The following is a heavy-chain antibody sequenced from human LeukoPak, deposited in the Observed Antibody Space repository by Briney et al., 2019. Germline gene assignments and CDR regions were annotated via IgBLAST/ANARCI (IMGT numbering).Heavy chain of an antibody. Sequence: SETLSLPCTLCIRSITISSYYCGWIRQPPGKGLEWLGSIYYSGVTYYNPSLKSRVTISVYQSNNQFSLKLRCVVPTAAATQYCATHRYVTGWSPIDYWGQGTLVTVSS. CDR2: IYYSGVT. V-gene: IGHV4-39*01. CDR1: IRSITISSYY. CDR3: ATHRYVTGWSPIDY. D-gene: IGHD6-19*01. J-gene: IGHJ4*02.